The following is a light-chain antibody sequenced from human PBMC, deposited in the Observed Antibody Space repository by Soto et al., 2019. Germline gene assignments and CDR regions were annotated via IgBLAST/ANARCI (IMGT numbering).Light chain of an antibody. CDR3: QQYVTAPRT. CDR2: GAS. J-gene: IGKJ1*01. V-gene: IGKV3-20*01. Sequence: DIVLTPSPGTLSLSPGERATLSCRASQGLTSNFLAWYQQKPGQAPSLLIYGASNRATGVPERFSGGGSGTDFTLTISRLEPEDFAVYFCQQYVTAPRTFGQGTK. CDR1: QGLTSNF.